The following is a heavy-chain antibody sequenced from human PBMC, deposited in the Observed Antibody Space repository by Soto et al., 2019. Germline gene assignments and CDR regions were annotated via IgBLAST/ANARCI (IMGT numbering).Heavy chain of an antibody. Sequence: QVQLVQSGAEVKKPGSSVKVSCKASGGTFSSYAISWVRQAPGQGLEWMGGIIPIFGTANYAQKFQGRVTITADESTSTAYMELSSLRSEDTALYYCARVKCSSTSCYTQNYYYGMDVWGQGTTVTVSS. V-gene: IGHV1-69*01. J-gene: IGHJ6*02. CDR3: ARVKCSSTSCYTQNYYYGMDV. CDR2: IIPIFGTA. CDR1: GGTFSSYA. D-gene: IGHD2-2*02.